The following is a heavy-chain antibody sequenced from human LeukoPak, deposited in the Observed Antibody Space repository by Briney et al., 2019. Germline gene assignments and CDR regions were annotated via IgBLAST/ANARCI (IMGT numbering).Heavy chain of an antibody. V-gene: IGHV4-59*01. CDR1: SRSISTYC. Sequence: KPSETLSLTCVPYSRSISTYCMSCVRQPPGKGLEWIGYIFYSGSTNYNPSLKSRVTISVDTSKNQFSLNLSSRTAVDTAVNYCAIGELELLSVSWGQGTLVTVSS. CDR3: AIGELELLSVS. J-gene: IGHJ5*02. CDR2: IFYSGST. D-gene: IGHD1-7*01.